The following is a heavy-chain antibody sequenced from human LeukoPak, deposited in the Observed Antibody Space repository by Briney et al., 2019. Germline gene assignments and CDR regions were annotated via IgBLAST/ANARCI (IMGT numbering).Heavy chain of an antibody. CDR2: TSWNSGSI. J-gene: IGHJ6*02. D-gene: IGHD6-13*01. Sequence: GGSLRLSCAASGFTFDDYAMHWVRQAPGKGLEWVSGTSWNSGSIGYADSVKGRFTISRDNAKNSLYLQMNSLRAEDTALYYCAKDGKYSSSWLNEDYYYYGMDVWGQGTTVTVSS. V-gene: IGHV3-9*01. CDR3: AKDGKYSSSWLNEDYYYYGMDV. CDR1: GFTFDDYA.